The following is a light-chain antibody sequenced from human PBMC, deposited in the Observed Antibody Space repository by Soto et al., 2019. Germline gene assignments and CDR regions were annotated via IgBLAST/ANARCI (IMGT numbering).Light chain of an antibody. Sequence: DIPMTQSPSTLSASVGDRVTITCRASQSITNWLAWYQQKPGKAPKLLIYDASSLQAGVASRFSGSGSGTEFTLTISSLQPDDFATYYCQQGWTFGQGTKVEIK. V-gene: IGKV1-5*01. CDR1: QSITNW. J-gene: IGKJ1*01. CDR3: QQGWT. CDR2: DAS.